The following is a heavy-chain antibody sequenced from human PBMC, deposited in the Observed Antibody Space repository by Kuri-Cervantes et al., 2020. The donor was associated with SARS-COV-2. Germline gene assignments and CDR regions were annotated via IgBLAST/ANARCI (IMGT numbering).Heavy chain of an antibody. Sequence: ASVKVSCKASGYTFTGYYMHWVRQAPGQGLEWMGWINPNSGGTNYAQKFQGWVTMTRDTSISTAYMELSRLRSDDTAVYYCARGGITGTTGNWYFDLWCRGTLVTVSS. CDR3: ARGGITGTTGNWYFDL. D-gene: IGHD1-7*01. CDR2: INPNSGGT. CDR1: GYTFTGYY. J-gene: IGHJ2*01. V-gene: IGHV1-2*04.